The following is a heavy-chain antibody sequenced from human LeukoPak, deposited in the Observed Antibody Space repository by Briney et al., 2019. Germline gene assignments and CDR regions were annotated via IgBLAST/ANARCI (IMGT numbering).Heavy chain of an antibody. D-gene: IGHD5-24*01. CDR1: KFTFSTFS. CDR3: AKDHLRFYFDY. V-gene: IGHV3-23*01. J-gene: IGHJ4*02. Sequence: GGSLRLSCAASKFTFSTFSMSWVRPAPGKGLEWVSSISGSGGYTYYADSVKGRFTISRDNSKNTPFLQMSSLRAEDTAVYYCAKDHLRFYFDYWGQGTVVTVSS. CDR2: ISGSGGYT.